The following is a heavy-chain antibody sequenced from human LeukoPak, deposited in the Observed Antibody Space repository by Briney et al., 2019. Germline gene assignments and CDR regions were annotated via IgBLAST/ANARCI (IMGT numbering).Heavy chain of an antibody. CDR2: ISGGYSYI. CDR1: GFTFTNYY. J-gene: IGHJ6*03. Sequence: GGSLRLSCSASGFTFTNYYLNWVRQAPGKGLEWVSSISGGYSYINYAASVKGRFTISRDSAQNSLFLRMDSLRAEDTAVYYCARAFGGYDSQHFYYYMDVWGKGTTVTVSS. CDR3: ARAFGGYDSQHFYYYMDV. V-gene: IGHV3-21*06. D-gene: IGHD5-12*01.